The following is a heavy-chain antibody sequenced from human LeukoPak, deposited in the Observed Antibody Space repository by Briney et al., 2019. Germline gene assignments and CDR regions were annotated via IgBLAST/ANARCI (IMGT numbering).Heavy chain of an antibody. V-gene: IGHV1-46*01. J-gene: IGHJ4*02. CDR3: ARNKMRDIVVVPAAMGGDY. Sequence: VASVKVSCKASGYTFSSYYMHWVRQAPGQGLEWMGIINPSGGSTSYAQKFQGRVTITRNTSISTAYMELSSLRSEDTAVYYCARNKMRDIVVVPAAMGGDYWGQGTLVTVSS. D-gene: IGHD2-2*01. CDR1: GYTFSSYY. CDR2: INPSGGST.